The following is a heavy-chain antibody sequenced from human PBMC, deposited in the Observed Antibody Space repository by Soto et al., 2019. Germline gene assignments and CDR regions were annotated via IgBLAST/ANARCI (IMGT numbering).Heavy chain of an antibody. J-gene: IGHJ4*02. Sequence: QVQLQESGPGLVKPSGTLSLTCAVSSGSISSSNWWSWVRQPPGKGLEWIGEIYHSGSTNYNPSHKSRATKSVDKPKNQFPRKLSSVPAADRAGYYGGGGGGGWSPDYGGQGTLVPVSS. CDR3: GGGGGGWSPDY. CDR2: IYHSGST. CDR1: SGSISSSNW. D-gene: IGHD6-19*01. V-gene: IGHV4-4*02.